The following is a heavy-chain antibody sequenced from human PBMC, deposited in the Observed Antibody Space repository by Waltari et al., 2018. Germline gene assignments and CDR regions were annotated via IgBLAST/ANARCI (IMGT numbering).Heavy chain of an antibody. CDR2: IWYDGSNK. V-gene: IGHV3-33*08. CDR3: ARALRRGYSSGQPRAYDY. D-gene: IGHD6-19*01. CDR1: GFTFSSYG. J-gene: IGHJ4*02. Sequence: QVQLVESGGGVVQPGRSLRLSCAASGFTFSSYGMHWVRQAPGQGPEWVAVIWYDGSNKYYADSVKGRFTISRDNSKNTLYLQMNSLRAEDTAVYYCARALRRGYSSGQPRAYDYWGQGTLVTVSS.